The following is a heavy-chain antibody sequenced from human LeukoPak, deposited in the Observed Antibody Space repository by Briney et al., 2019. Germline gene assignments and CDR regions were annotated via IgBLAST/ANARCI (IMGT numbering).Heavy chain of an antibody. D-gene: IGHD4-17*01. CDR3: ARDREASMTTVTW. CDR1: GFTFSSYA. CDR2: ISYDGSNK. J-gene: IGHJ4*02. V-gene: IGHV3-30-3*01. Sequence: GGSLRLSCAASGFTFSSYAMHWVRQAPGKGLEWVAVISYDGSNKYYADSVKGRFTISRDNSKNTLYLQMNSLRAEDTAVYYCARDREASMTTVTWWGQGTLVTVSS.